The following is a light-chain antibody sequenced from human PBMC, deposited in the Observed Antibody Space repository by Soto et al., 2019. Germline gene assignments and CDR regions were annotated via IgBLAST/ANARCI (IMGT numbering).Light chain of an antibody. CDR3: QSYDSGLSGPI. CDR1: SNIRAGYD. Sequence: QSVLTQPPSVSGAPGQRVTISCTGSNIRAGYDVQWYKQVPGTAPKVLIYGNTNRPSGVPDRFSASKSDDSASLAITGLQDEDEADYYCQSYDSGLSGPIFGTGTKVTVL. CDR2: GNT. V-gene: IGLV1-40*01. J-gene: IGLJ1*01.